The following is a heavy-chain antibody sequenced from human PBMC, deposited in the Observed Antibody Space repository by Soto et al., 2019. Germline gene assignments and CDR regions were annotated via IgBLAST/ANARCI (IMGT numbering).Heavy chain of an antibody. CDR3: ARHETMVRGVILNWFDP. CDR1: GGSISSSSYY. D-gene: IGHD3-10*01. CDR2: IYYSGST. Sequence: TSETLSLTCTVSGGSISSSSYYWGWICQPPGKGLEWIGSIYYSGSTYYNPSLKSRVTISVDTSKNQFSLKLSSVTAADTAVYYCARHETMVRGVILNWFDPWGQGTLVTVSS. J-gene: IGHJ5*02. V-gene: IGHV4-39*01.